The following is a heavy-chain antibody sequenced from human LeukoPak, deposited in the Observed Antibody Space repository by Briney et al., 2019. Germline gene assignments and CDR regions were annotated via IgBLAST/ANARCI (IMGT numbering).Heavy chain of an antibody. Sequence: GGSLRLSCAASGFRVTTYGMHWVRQAPGKGLEWVSFIRHDGGDKYYAESVKGRFTISKDDSKNTQYLQMNSLRSEDTAIYYCARDFNWAWDYWGQGALVTVSS. CDR3: ARDFNWAWDY. V-gene: IGHV3-30*02. J-gene: IGHJ4*02. CDR2: IRHDGGDK. D-gene: IGHD3-16*01. CDR1: GFRVTTYG.